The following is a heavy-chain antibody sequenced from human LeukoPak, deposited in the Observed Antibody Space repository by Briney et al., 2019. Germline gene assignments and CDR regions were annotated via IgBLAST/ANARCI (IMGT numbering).Heavy chain of an antibody. CDR2: INQDGSDK. CDR1: GFTFTTYW. Sequence: GGSLRLSCAASGFTFTTYWMSWVRQAPGKGLEWVANINQDGSDKYYVDSVKGRFTISRDNGKNSLYLQMNSLGAEDTAVYYCARVVPAAMRVYYYYYGMDVWGQGTTVTVSS. V-gene: IGHV3-7*01. CDR3: ARVVPAAMRVYYYYYGMDV. D-gene: IGHD2-2*01. J-gene: IGHJ6*02.